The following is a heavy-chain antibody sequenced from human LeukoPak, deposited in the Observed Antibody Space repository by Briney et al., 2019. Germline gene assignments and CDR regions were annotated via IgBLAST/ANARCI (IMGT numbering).Heavy chain of an antibody. CDR1: GFTFSTYS. CDR3: ARESSGYFY. V-gene: IGHV3-21*01. J-gene: IGHJ4*02. D-gene: IGHD3-22*01. Sequence: PGGSLRLSCAASGFTFSTYSMNWVRQAPGKGLELVSSISSGSSFIYYADSVKGRFTISRDNAKNSLFLQMNSLRAEGTAVYYCARESSGYFYWGQGTLVTVSS. CDR2: ISSGSSFI.